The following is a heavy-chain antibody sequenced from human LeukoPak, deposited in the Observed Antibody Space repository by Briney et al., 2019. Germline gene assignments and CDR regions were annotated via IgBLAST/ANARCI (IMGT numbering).Heavy chain of an antibody. Sequence: GESLKISCKGSGYSFTSYWIGWVRQMPGKGLEWMGIIYPGDSDTRYSPSFQGQVTISADKSISTAYLQWSSLKASDTAMYCCARAGYYDSSGYDPADYWGQGTLVTVSS. CDR2: IYPGDSDT. J-gene: IGHJ4*02. CDR3: ARAGYYDSSGYDPADY. V-gene: IGHV5-51*01. D-gene: IGHD3-22*01. CDR1: GYSFTSYW.